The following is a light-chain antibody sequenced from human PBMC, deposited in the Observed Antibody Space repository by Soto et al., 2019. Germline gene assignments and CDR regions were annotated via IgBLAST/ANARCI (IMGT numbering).Light chain of an antibody. Sequence: AIQMTQSPSSLSASVGDRVTITCRASQGIGTELGWYQQRPGKAPRLLIYGTSTLQYGVPSRFSGSGSDTDFTLIISSLQPEDFATYYCMQVSSYPRTFCQGTNLDXK. CDR3: MQVSSYPRT. CDR2: GTS. CDR1: QGIGTE. V-gene: IGKV1-6*01. J-gene: IGKJ1*01.